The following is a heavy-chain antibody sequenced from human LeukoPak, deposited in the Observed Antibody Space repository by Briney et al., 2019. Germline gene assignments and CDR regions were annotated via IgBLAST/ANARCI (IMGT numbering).Heavy chain of an antibody. CDR1: GGTFSSYA. CDR2: IIPILGIA. Sequence: SVRVSCKASGGTFSSYAISWVRQAPGQGLEWMGRIIPILGIANYAQKFQGRVTITADKSTSTAYMELSSLRSEDTAVYYCARDESAVADMYYFDYWGQGTLVTVSS. J-gene: IGHJ4*02. D-gene: IGHD6-19*01. CDR3: ARDESAVADMYYFDY. V-gene: IGHV1-69*04.